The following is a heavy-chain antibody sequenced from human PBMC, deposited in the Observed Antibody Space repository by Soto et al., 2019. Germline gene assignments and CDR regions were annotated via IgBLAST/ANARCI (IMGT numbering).Heavy chain of an antibody. CDR1: GYRFTNYW. J-gene: IGHJ3*02. CDR2: IYPGDSDT. Sequence: EVQLVQSGAEVKKPGESLTISCQGSGYRFTNYWIGWVRQMPGKGLEWMGIIYPGDSDTRYSPSFQGRVTISADRSINTAYLQWSSLKASDTAMYYCARHEVGVGSSGVFEIWGQGTMVAVSS. CDR3: ARHEVGVGSSGVFEI. D-gene: IGHD1-26*01. V-gene: IGHV5-51*01.